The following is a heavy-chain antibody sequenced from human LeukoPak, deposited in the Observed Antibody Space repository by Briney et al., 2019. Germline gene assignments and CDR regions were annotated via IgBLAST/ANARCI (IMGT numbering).Heavy chain of an antibody. J-gene: IGHJ1*01. CDR1: GGSFSDYS. V-gene: IGHV4-34*01. CDR2: TNHSGST. CDR3: ARAPGGSYSHYLKYFQH. Sequence: SETLSLTCAVYGGSFSDYSWSWIRQPPGKGLEWIGETNHSGSTNYNPSLKSRVTISVDTSKNQFSLKLSSVIAAGTAVYYCARAPGGSYSHYLKYFQHWGQGTLVTVSS. D-gene: IGHD1-26*01.